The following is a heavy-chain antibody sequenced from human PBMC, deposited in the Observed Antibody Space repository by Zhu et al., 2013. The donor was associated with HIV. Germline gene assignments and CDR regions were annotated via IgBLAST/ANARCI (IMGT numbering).Heavy chain of an antibody. J-gene: IGHJ3*02. D-gene: IGHD5-12*01. CDR3: ARDCPSCEVADAFDI. CDR2: INPDSGGT. CDR1: GYTFTGYY. Sequence: QVQLVQSEAEVKKPGSSVKVSCKASGYTFTGYYLHWVRQAPGQGLEWMGRINPDSGGTNYAQRFLGRVTMTRDTSITSAYMELTRLRSDDTAVYYCARDCPSCEVADAFDIWGQGTMVTVSS. V-gene: IGHV1-2*02.